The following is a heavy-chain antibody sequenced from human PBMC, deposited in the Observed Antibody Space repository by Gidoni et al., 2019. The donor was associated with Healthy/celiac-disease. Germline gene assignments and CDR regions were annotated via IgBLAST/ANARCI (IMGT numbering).Heavy chain of an antibody. D-gene: IGHD2-15*01. CDR3: ARTYCSGGSCYRWYFDL. CDR2: IIPILGIA. J-gene: IGHJ2*01. V-gene: IGHV1-69*02. CDR1: GGTFSRYT. Sequence: QVQLVQSGAEVKKPGSSVKVSCKASGGTFSRYTISWVRQAPGQGLEWMGRIIPILGIANYAQKFQGRVTITADKSTSTAYMELSSLRSEDTAVYYCARTYCSGGSCYRWYFDLWGRGTLVTVSS.